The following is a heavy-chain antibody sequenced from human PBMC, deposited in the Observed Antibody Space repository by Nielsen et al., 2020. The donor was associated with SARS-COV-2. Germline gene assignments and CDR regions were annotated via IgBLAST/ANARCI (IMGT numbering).Heavy chain of an antibody. J-gene: IGHJ4*02. V-gene: IGHV4-39*01. CDR3: ARLGDTAMVFDY. Sequence: PGKGLEWIGSIYYSGSTYYNPSLKSRVTISVDTSKNQFSLKLSSVTAADTAVYYCARLGDTAMVFDYWGQGTLVTVSS. D-gene: IGHD5-18*01. CDR2: IYYSGST.